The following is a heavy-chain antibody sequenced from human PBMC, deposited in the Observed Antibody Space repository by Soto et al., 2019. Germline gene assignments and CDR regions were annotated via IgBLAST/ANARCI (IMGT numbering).Heavy chain of an antibody. CDR1: GFTFDDYA. CDR2: ISWHSGGI. CDR3: AKDKNFGSGSPLDY. D-gene: IGHD1-26*01. Sequence: EVQLVESGGGLVQPGRSLRLSCAASGFTFDDYAMHWVRQAPGKGLEWVSGISWHSGGIGYADSVKGRFTISRDNAKNSLYLQMNSLRAEDTALYYCAKDKNFGSGSPLDYWGQGTLVTVSS. J-gene: IGHJ4*02. V-gene: IGHV3-9*01.